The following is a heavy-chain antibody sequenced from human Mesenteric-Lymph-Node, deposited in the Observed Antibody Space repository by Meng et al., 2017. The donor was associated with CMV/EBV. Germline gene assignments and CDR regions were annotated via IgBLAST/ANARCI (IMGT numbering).Heavy chain of an antibody. CDR1: GFTFSDYY. Sequence: GESLKISCAASGFTFSDYYMSWIRQAPGKGLEWVSSLSGSGGSTYYADSVKGRFTISRDNSKNMLYLQMNSLRAEDTAVYYCAKVRGVLTSFLNWFDPWGQGTLVTVSS. V-gene: IGHV3-23*01. CDR3: AKVRGVLTSFLNWFDP. CDR2: LSGSGGST. D-gene: IGHD3-9*01. J-gene: IGHJ5*02.